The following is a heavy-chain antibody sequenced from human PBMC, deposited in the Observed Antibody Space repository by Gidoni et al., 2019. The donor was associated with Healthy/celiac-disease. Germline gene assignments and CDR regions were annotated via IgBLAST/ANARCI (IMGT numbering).Heavy chain of an antibody. J-gene: IGHJ6*02. D-gene: IGHD3-3*01. CDR2: ISSSGSTI. CDR3: ARDPSPDYDFWSGYYHPNYYYYYGMDV. Sequence: GLEWVSYISSSGSTIYYADSVKGRFTISRDNAKNSLYLQMNSLRAEDTAVYYCARDPSPDYDFWSGYYHPNYYYYYGMDVWGQGTTVTVSS. V-gene: IGHV3-48*03.